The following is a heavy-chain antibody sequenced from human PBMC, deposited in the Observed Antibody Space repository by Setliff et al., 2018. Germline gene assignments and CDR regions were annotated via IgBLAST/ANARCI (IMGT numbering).Heavy chain of an antibody. V-gene: IGHV4-34*01. CDR2: INHSGST. D-gene: IGHD3-22*01. J-gene: IGHJ4*02. CDR3: ARLSGYYFDY. CDR1: GGSLSDYY. Sequence: SETLSLTCAVYGGSLSDYYWSWIRQSPGKGLEWIGEINHSGSTYYNPSLKSRVTISVDTSKNQFSLKLSSVTAADTAVFYCARLSGYYFDYWGQGTLVTVSS.